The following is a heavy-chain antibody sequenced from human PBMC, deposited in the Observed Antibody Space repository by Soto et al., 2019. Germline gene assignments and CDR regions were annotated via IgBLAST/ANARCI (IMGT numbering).Heavy chain of an antibody. CDR1: GFPFSNAW. J-gene: IGHJ5*02. CDR2: IKSKTDGGTT. Sequence: GGSLRLSCVASGFPFSNAWMSWVRQAPGKGLEWVGRIKSKTDGGTTDYAAPVKGRFTISRDDSKNTLYLQMNSLKTQDTGRYYCTTENWFDPWGQGTLVTVSS. CDR3: TTENWFDP. V-gene: IGHV3-15*01.